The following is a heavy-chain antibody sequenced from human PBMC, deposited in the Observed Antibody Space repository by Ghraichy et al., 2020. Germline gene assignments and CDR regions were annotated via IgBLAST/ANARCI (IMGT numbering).Heavy chain of an antibody. V-gene: IGHV4-59*01. CDR3: ARDKLRGGENAFDI. CDR2: FYYSGST. D-gene: IGHD2-15*01. J-gene: IGHJ3*02. CDR1: GGSISSYY. Sequence: SQTLSLTCTVSGGSISSYYWSWIRQPPGKGLEWIGYFYYSGSTNYNPSLKSRVTISVDTSKNQFSLKLSSVTAADTAVYYCARDKLRGGENAFDIWGQGTMVTVSS.